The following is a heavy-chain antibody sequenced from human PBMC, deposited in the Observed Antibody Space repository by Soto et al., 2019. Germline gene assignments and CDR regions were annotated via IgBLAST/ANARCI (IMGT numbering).Heavy chain of an antibody. CDR1: GFTFSTYA. D-gene: IGHD6-13*01. CDR2: ISGGSDFT. Sequence: HPGGSLRLSCAASGFTFSTYAMFWVRQAPGKGLEWVSAISGGSDFTFYADSVKGRFTISRDNSRSTLYLQMNSLRAEDTAIYYCAKKQSSAGHFEYWGQGALVTVSS. V-gene: IGHV3-23*01. CDR3: AKKQSSAGHFEY. J-gene: IGHJ4*02.